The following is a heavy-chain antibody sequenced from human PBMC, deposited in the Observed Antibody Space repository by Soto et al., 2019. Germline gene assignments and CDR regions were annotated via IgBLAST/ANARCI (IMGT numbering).Heavy chain of an antibody. Sequence: QVQLVQSGAEVKKPGSSVKVSCTASGGTFSSYAISWVRQAPGQGLEWMGGIIPIFGTANYAQKCQGRVTITADESTSTAYMELSSLRSEDTAVYYCARRVVPAALYYYYGMDVWGQGTTVTVSS. V-gene: IGHV1-69*01. CDR1: GGTFSSYA. CDR2: IIPIFGTA. J-gene: IGHJ6*02. D-gene: IGHD2-2*01. CDR3: ARRVVPAALYYYYGMDV.